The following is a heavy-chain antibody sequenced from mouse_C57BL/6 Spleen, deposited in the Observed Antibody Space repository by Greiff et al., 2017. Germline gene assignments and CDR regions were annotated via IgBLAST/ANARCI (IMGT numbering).Heavy chain of an antibody. V-gene: IGHV1-64*01. D-gene: IGHD1-1*01. J-gene: IGHJ4*01. CDR1: GYTFIGYC. Sequence: QVQLQQSGAELVRPGASVKLSCKASGYTFIGYCMHWVKQRPGQGLEWIGMIHPNSGSTDYNEKFQSKDTLTVDKSSSTAYMQLSSLTSEDSAVYSCARPAVLATEAIDDWGQGTSVTVSS. CDR2: IHPNSGST. CDR3: ARPAVLATEAIDD.